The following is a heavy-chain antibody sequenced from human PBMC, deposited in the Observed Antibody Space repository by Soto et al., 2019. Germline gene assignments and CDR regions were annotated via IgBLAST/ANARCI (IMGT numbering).Heavy chain of an antibody. CDR1: GGTFSSYA. CDR3: ARGATMIVVVTYFDY. Sequence: QVQLVQSGAEVKKPGSSVKVSCKASGGTFSSYAISWVRQAPGQGLEWMGGIIPIFGTANYAQKFQARLTIPADGSTSTAYMELSSLRSEDTAVYYCARGATMIVVVTYFDYWGQGSLVTVSS. CDR2: IIPIFGTA. D-gene: IGHD3-22*01. J-gene: IGHJ4*02. V-gene: IGHV1-69*01.